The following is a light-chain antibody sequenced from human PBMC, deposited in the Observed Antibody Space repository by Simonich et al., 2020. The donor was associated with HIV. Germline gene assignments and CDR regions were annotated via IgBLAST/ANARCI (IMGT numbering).Light chain of an antibody. CDR3: QQYNNWPT. CDR1: QCVRSN. J-gene: IGKJ4*01. V-gene: IGKV3-15*01. CDR2: GAS. Sequence: EIVMTQSTDTLSVSPGERVTLSCRASQCVRSNLAWSKHTPGPAPRLLISGASTSATGIPARFSGSGSGTEFTLTITSMQSEDFAIYYCQQYNNWPTFGGGTKVEIK.